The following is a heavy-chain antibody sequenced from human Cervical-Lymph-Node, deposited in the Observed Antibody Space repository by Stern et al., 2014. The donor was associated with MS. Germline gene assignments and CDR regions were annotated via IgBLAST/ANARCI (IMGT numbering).Heavy chain of an antibody. CDR1: GYTFTGYY. CDR3: ARDLAGDGELYLDY. D-gene: IGHD7-27*01. CDR2: INAYSSAK. Sequence: VQLAESGAEVKKPGASVKVSCKASGYTFTGYYIHWVRQAPGQGLEWMGWINAYSSAKKYAQNLQGSIATTTDTSFSRAHMELSGLRADDTAVYYCARDLAGDGELYLDYWGQGTLVTVSS. J-gene: IGHJ4*02. V-gene: IGHV1-2*02.